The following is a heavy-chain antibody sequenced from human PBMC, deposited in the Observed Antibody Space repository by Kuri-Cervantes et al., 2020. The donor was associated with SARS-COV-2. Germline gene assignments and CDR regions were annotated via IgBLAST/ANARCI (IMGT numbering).Heavy chain of an antibody. Sequence: GSLRLSCAVSGYSISSGYYWGWIRQPPGKGLEWIGSIYHSGSTYYNPSLKSRVTISVDTSKNQFSLKLSSVTAADTAVYYCARALFSSSYYFDYWGQGTLVTVSS. D-gene: IGHD6-6*01. CDR1: GYSISSGYY. CDR2: IYHSGST. J-gene: IGHJ4*02. V-gene: IGHV4-38-2*01. CDR3: ARALFSSSYYFDY.